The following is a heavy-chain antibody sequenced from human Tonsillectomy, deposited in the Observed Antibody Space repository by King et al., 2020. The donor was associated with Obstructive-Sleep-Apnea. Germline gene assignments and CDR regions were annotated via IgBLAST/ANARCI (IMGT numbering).Heavy chain of an antibody. CDR1: GFTFSNYA. CDR3: ARDHGYSYGYIDYYFDY. D-gene: IGHD5-18*01. Sequence: VQLVESGGGVVQPGRSLRLSCAASGFTFSNYAMHWVRQAPGKGLEWVAIISYDGSNKYNADSVKGRFTISIDDSKNTLYLQMNSLRAEDTAVYYCARDHGYSYGYIDYYFDYWGQGTLVTVSS. V-gene: IGHV3-30-3*01. CDR2: ISYDGSNK. J-gene: IGHJ4*02.